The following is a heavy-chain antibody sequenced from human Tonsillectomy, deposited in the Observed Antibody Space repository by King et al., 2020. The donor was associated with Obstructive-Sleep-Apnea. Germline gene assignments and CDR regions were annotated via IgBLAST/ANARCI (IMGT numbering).Heavy chain of an antibody. CDR3: ARPRCSSRYYFYGLNV. J-gene: IGHJ6*02. V-gene: IGHV5-10-1*03. CDR2: IDPSDSYT. CDR1: GYSFPNYW. D-gene: IGHD6-13*01. Sequence: VQLVESGAEVKKPGESLRISCKGSGYSFPNYWITWVRQMPGKGLEWMGRIDPSDSYTNYSPSFQGHVTISADKTINTAYLQWGSMKASDTAIYYCARPRCSSRYYFYGLNVWGQGTTVTVSS.